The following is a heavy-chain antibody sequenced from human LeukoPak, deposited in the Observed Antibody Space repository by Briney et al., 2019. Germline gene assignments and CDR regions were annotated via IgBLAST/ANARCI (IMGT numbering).Heavy chain of an antibody. V-gene: IGHV4-4*02. D-gene: IGHD3-22*01. CDR3: ARGDYYDSSGWYY. CDR1: GGSISSSNW. J-gene: IGHJ4*02. CDR2: IYHSGST. Sequence: SETLSLTCAVSGGSISSSNWWSWVRQPPGKGLEWIGEIYHSGSTNYNPSLKSRVTISVDKSKNQFSLKLSSVTAADTAVYYCARGDYYDSSGWYYWGQGTLVTVSS.